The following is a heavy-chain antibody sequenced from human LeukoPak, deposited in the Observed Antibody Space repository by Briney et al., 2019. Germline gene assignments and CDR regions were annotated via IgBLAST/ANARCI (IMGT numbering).Heavy chain of an antibody. CDR2: ISYDGSNK. J-gene: IGHJ5*02. CDR1: GFTFSSYA. V-gene: IGHV3-30-3*01. CDR3: ARDPTRYCSGGSCYGWFDP. D-gene: IGHD2-15*01. Sequence: GGSLRLSCAASGFTFSSYAMHWVRQAPGKGLEWVAVISYDGSNKYYADSVKGRFTISRDNSKNTLYLQMNSLRAEDTAVYYCARDPTRYCSGGSCYGWFDPWGQGTPVTVSS.